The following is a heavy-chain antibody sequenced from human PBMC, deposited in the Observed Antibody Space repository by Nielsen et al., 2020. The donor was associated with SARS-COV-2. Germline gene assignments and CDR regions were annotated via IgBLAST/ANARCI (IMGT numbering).Heavy chain of an antibody. CDR2: INHSGST. CDR3: AKDLGPYCSRTSCYGHSPYYGMDV. V-gene: IGHV4-34*01. D-gene: IGHD2-2*01. J-gene: IGHJ6*02. Sequence: RQAPGKGLEWIGEINHSGSTNYNPSLKSRVTISVDTSKNQFSLKLSSVTAADTAVYYCAKDLGPYCSRTSCYGHSPYYGMDVWGQGTTVTVSS.